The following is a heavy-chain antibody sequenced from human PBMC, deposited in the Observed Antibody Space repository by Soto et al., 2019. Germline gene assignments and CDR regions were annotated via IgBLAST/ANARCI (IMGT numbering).Heavy chain of an antibody. CDR3: ASWSSGYYSDY. CDR1: GLTLNSNY. V-gene: IGHV3-66*01. J-gene: IGHJ4*01. Sequence: GGSLRLSCAVPGLTLNSNYMSCVRQAPGKGLEWVSLIYSGDNTVYADSVKGRFTISRDNSKNTLSLQMNSLRAEDTAVYYCASWSSGYYSDYLGRGTLVT. D-gene: IGHD3-22*01. CDR2: IYSGDNT.